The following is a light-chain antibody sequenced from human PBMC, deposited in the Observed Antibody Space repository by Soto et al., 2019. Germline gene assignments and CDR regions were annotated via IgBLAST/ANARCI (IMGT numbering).Light chain of an antibody. CDR1: QSISRW. V-gene: IGKV1-5*01. CDR2: DAS. Sequence: DIQMTQSPSTLSASVGDRVTITCRASQSISRWLAWHQQKPGKAPRLLIYDASNLQRGVPSRFSGSGSGTEFTRTITSLQPEDFATYYCQQYNDYSGMFGQGTKVEIK. CDR3: QQYNDYSGM. J-gene: IGKJ1*01.